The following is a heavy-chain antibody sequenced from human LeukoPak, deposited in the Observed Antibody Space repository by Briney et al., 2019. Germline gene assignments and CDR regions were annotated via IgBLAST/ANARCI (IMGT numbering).Heavy chain of an antibody. CDR3: ARVYYYDSSGYYYSGGVFDC. D-gene: IGHD3-22*01. Sequence: GGSLRLSCAASGFTFDDYGMSWVRQAPGKRLEWVSGINWNGGSTGYADSVKGRFTISRDNAKNSLYLQMNSLRAEDTALYYCARVYYYDSSGYYYSGGVFDCWGQGTLVTVSS. V-gene: IGHV3-20*04. CDR2: INWNGGST. J-gene: IGHJ4*02. CDR1: GFTFDDYG.